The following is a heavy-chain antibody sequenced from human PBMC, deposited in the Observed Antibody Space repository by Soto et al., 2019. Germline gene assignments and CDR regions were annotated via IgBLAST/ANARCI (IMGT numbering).Heavy chain of an antibody. CDR1: GGSFSGYY. Sequence: ETLSLTCAVYGGSFSGYYWSWIRQPPGKGLEWIGEINHSGSTNYNPSLKSRVTISVDTSKNQFSLKLSSVTAADTAVYYCARNLGYCSSTSCYHSNWFDPWGQGTLVTVSS. J-gene: IGHJ5*02. CDR2: INHSGST. D-gene: IGHD2-2*01. V-gene: IGHV4-34*01. CDR3: ARNLGYCSSTSCYHSNWFDP.